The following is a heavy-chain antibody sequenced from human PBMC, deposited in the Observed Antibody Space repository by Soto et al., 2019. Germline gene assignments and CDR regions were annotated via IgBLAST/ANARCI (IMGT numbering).Heavy chain of an antibody. CDR2: IKTDASEQ. CDR1: GFNFHWYW. J-gene: IGHJ4*01. D-gene: IGHD3-10*01. CDR3: PRDSGYGAGDSVHNYLDY. V-gene: IGHV3-7*01. Sequence: EVQLVESGGGLVQPGGSLRLACAASGFNFHWYWMSWVRQAPGKGLEWLVTIKTDASEQKYVDSVKGRFTMSRDHAKNSVDLQMDSLRTEDTAVYYCPRDSGYGAGDSVHNYLDYRGHGTLVTVSS.